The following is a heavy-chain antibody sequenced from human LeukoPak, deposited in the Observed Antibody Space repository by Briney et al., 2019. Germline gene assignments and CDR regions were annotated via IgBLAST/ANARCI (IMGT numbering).Heavy chain of an antibody. D-gene: IGHD3-10*01. CDR1: GYTFTGYY. CDR2: INPNSGGT. Sequence: ASVKVSCKASGYTFTGYYMHWVRQAPGQGLEWMGWINPNSGGTNYAQKFQGRVTMTRDTSISTAYMELSRLRSDDTAVYYCARVLGTMVRGVIRGFGPWGQGTLVTVSS. CDR3: ARVLGTMVRGVIRGFGP. J-gene: IGHJ5*02. V-gene: IGHV1-2*02.